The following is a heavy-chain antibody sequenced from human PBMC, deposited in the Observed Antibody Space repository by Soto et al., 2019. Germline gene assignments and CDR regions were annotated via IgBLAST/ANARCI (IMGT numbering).Heavy chain of an antibody. J-gene: IGHJ3*02. CDR1: GYSFGAYL. CDR3: ASPPYSVSFKDTFEI. CDR2: IFPGDSDT. D-gene: IGHD1-26*01. V-gene: IGHV5-51*01. Sequence: GESLKISCQGSGYSFGAYLIGWVRQMPGKGLEWMGIIFPGDSDTRYRPSFQGQVTISVDRSINTAYLQWSSLKTSDTAMYYCASPPYSVSFKDTFEIWGQGTMVTVSS.